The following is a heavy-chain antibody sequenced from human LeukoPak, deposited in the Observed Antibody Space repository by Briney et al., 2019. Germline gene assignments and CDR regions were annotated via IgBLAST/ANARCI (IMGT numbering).Heavy chain of an antibody. V-gene: IGHV4-39*07. D-gene: IGHD6-13*01. CDR3: ARDIGGSSFLYYYYMDV. CDR1: GGSISSYY. Sequence: SETLSLTCTVSGGSISSYYWGWIRQPPGKGLEWIGSIYYSGSTYYNPSLKSRVTISVDTSKNQFSLKLSSVTAADTAVYYCARDIGGSSFLYYYYMDVWGKGTTVTVSS. J-gene: IGHJ6*03. CDR2: IYYSGST.